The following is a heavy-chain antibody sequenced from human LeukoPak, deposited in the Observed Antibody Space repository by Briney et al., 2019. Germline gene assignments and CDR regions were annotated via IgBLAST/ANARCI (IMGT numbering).Heavy chain of an antibody. V-gene: IGHV4-39*01. Sequence: SETLSLTCTVSGGSISSSSYYWGWIRQPPGKGLEWIGSIYYSGSTYYNPSLKSRVTISVDTSKNQFSLKLSSVTAADTAVYYCARRYFYDSGGYYYCFDYWGQGTLVTVSS. CDR3: ARRYFYDSGGYYYCFDY. CDR2: IYYSGST. D-gene: IGHD3-22*01. CDR1: GGSISSSSYY. J-gene: IGHJ4*02.